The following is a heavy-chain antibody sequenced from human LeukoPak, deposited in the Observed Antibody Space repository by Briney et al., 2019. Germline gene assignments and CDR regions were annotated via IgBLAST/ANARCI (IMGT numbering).Heavy chain of an antibody. D-gene: IGHD4-17*01. J-gene: IGHJ4*02. CDR3: ARGVKVTTVTQFDY. Sequence: GGSLRLSCAASGFTFNSYAMNWVRQAPGEGLEWVSYITSSSSTIYYADSVKGRFTISRDNAKNSLYLQMNSLSDEDTAVYYCARGVKVTTVTQFDYWGQGTLVTVSS. CDR2: ITSSSSTI. V-gene: IGHV3-48*02. CDR1: GFTFNSYA.